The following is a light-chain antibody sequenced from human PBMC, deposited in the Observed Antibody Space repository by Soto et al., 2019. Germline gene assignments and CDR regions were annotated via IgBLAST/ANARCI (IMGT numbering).Light chain of an antibody. V-gene: IGKV4-1*01. J-gene: IGKJ4*02. CDR3: QQYYSIHLT. Sequence: DIVMTQSPDSLAVSLGERATINWKSSQSIFYSSTNKNSLAWYQQKPGQPPELLIYWASTRESGVPDRFSCRRSATECTLNISSLEAEDVAGYCCQQYYSIHLTCGGGTKVEIK. CDR2: WAS. CDR1: QSIFYSSTNKNS.